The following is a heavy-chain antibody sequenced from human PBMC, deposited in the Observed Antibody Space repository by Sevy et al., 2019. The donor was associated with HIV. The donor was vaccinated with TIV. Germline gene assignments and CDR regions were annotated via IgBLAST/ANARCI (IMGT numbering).Heavy chain of an antibody. CDR3: AKGGDLYTD. CDR1: GGSINGDY. CDR2: IHYKGTT. D-gene: IGHD2-21*02. J-gene: IGHJ4*02. Sequence: SETLSLTCGVSGGSINGDYWTWIRQPPGRGLEWIGYIHYKGTTNYNPSLKSRVTMSVDTSKNQFSLKLTSVISADTAVYYCAKGGDLYTDWGQGTLVTVSS. V-gene: IGHV4-59*01.